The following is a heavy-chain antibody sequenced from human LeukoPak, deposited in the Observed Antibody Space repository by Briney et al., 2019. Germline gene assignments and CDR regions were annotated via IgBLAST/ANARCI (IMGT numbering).Heavy chain of an antibody. CDR3: ARGALRTVVVGTRYYYYMDV. V-gene: IGHV4-59*01. CDR1: DDSITMYY. CDR2: VDHTGST. D-gene: IGHD3-22*01. Sequence: SETMSLTCTVSDDSITMYYWTWIRQPPGKGLEWIGYVDHTGSTKANPSLNGRVSISRDTSKNQFSLQLRSVTAADTAVYYCARGALRTVVVGTRYYYYMDVWGKGTTVTVSS. J-gene: IGHJ6*03.